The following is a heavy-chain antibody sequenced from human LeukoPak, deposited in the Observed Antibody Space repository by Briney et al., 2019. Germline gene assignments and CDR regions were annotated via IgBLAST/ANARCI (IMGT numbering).Heavy chain of an antibody. D-gene: IGHD6-13*01. CDR1: GGSFSGYY. CDR2: INHSGST. J-gene: IGHJ6*03. CDR3: ARAISSSWYAHYYYYMDV. Sequence: PSETLSLTCAVYGGSFSGYYWTWIRQPPGKGLEWIGEINHSGSTNYNPSLKSRVTISVDTSKNQFSLKLSSVTAADTAVYYCARAISSSWYAHYYYYMDVWGKGTTVTVSS. V-gene: IGHV4-34*01.